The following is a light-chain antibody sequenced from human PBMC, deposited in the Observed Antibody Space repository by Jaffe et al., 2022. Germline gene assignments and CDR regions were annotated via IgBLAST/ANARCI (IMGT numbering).Light chain of an antibody. CDR2: ENN. CDR3: GTWDSSLSVWV. CDR1: SSNIGNNF. Sequence: QSVLTQPPSVSAAPGQKVTISCSGSSSNIGNNFVSWYQQLPGTAPKLLIYENNKRPSGIPDRFSGSKSVTSATLGITGLQTGDDADYYCGTWDSSLSVWVFGGGTKLTVL. V-gene: IGLV1-51*02. J-gene: IGLJ3*02.